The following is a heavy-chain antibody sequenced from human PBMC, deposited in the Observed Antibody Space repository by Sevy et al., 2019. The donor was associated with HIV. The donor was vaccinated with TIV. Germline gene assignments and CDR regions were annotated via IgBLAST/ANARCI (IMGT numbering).Heavy chain of an antibody. Sequence: GGSLRLSCAASGFTFRYAWMNWVRQGPGKGLEWVATVSSDGTTRSYVDSIKGRFSLSRDNSKNTLYLQMNNLTPEDTAVYYCAKEGYYYDSRSSDWFDPWGPGALVTVSS. V-gene: IGHV3-30*02. D-gene: IGHD3-22*01. CDR1: GFTFRYAW. CDR3: AKEGYYYDSRSSDWFDP. CDR2: VSSDGTTR. J-gene: IGHJ5*02.